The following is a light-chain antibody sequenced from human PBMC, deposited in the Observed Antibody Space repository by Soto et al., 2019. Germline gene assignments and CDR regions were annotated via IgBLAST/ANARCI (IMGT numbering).Light chain of an antibody. J-gene: IGKJ1*01. Sequence: DIDMTLSXGTVYLSVRDXXXXXXXASQSVSNNYLACYHKXTAHPTSLLIYAAXNRTTGLPDRLSSSGSVTDLNPNISRLEPEYIAVYYSQQYSSSATFGQGTKVDIK. CDR3: QQYSSSAT. CDR2: AAX. CDR1: QSVSNNY. V-gene: IGKV3-20*01.